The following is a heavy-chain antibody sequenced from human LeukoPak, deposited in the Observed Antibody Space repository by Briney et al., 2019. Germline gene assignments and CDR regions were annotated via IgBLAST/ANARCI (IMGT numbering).Heavy chain of an antibody. CDR3: ARAVASSLGRYYFYYMDV. D-gene: IGHD2-15*01. Sequence: SETLSLTCTVSGGSISSYYWSWIRQPAGKGLEWIGRIFTTGSTTYNPSLKSRVTMSVDTSKNQFSLKLSSVTAADTAVYYCARAVASSLGRYYFYYMDVWGKGTTVTVSS. CDR1: GGSISSYY. J-gene: IGHJ6*03. CDR2: IFTTGST. V-gene: IGHV4-4*07.